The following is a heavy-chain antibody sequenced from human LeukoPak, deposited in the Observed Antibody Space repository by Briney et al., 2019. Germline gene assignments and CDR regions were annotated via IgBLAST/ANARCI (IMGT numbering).Heavy chain of an antibody. V-gene: IGHV3-21*01. D-gene: IGHD2-15*01. CDR3: ARGADGVSSNSRGWFDP. J-gene: IGHJ5*02. CDR2: ISSSSSYI. CDR1: GFTFSSYS. Sequence: GGSLRLSCAASGFTFSSYSMNWVRQAPGKGLEWVSSISSSSSYIYYADSVRGRFTISRDNAKNSLYLQMNSLRAEDTAVYSCARGADGVSSNSRGWFDPWGQGTLVTVSS.